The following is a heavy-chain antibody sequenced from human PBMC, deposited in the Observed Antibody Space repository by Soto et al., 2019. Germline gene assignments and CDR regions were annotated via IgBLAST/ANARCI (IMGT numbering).Heavy chain of an antibody. D-gene: IGHD2-2*01. CDR1: GYTFTSYF. J-gene: IGHJ4*02. CDR2: INPGSGST. CDR3: ARELRETQHCNSGFCYFDY. V-gene: IGHV1-46*01. Sequence: ASVKVSCKSSGYTFTSYFMHWVRQAPGQGLEWVGIINPGSGSTNYAQNFQGRVTLTRDTSTSTVYMEMSSLRSEDTAFYYCARELRETQHCNSGFCYFDYWGQGTLVTVSS.